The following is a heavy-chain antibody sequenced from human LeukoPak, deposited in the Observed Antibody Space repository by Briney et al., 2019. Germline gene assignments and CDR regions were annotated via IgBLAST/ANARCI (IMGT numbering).Heavy chain of an antibody. J-gene: IGHJ4*02. Sequence: GGSLLLSCAASGFTFSNAWMNWMGWVRQAPGKGLEWVGLTKIKTDDGTPDYAALLKGRFTISRDDSKNTWYLEMNSLETEDTAVYYCISGGGTADYWGQGTLVSVSS. V-gene: IGHV3-15*01. D-gene: IGHD1-1*01. CDR1: GFTFSNAW. CDR3: ISGGGTADY. CDR2: TKIKTDDGTP.